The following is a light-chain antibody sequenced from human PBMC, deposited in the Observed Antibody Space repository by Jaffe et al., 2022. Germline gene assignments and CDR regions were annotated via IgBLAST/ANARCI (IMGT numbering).Light chain of an antibody. CDR2: AAS. CDR3: QQLNRFPLT. J-gene: IGKJ4*01. V-gene: IGKV1-9*01. CDR1: QGISSY. Sequence: DIQLTQSPSFLSASVGDRVTITCRASQGISSYLAWYQQEPGKAPKLLIYAASTLQSGVPSRFSGGGSGTEFTLTISSLQPEDFATYYCQQLNRFPLTFGGGTKVEIK.